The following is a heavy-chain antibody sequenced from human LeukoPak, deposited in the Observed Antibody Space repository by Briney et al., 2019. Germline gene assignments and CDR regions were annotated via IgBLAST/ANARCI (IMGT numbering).Heavy chain of an antibody. J-gene: IGHJ4*02. CDR3: ARDLLAGVAAAGFGSDY. Sequence: SETLSLTCTDSGGSISSSSYYWGWIRQPPGKGLEWIGSIYYSGSTYYNPSLKSRVTISVDTSKNQFSLKLSSVAAADTAVYYCARDLLAGVAAAGFGSDYWGQGTLVTVSS. CDR2: IYYSGST. CDR1: GGSISSSSYY. D-gene: IGHD6-13*01. V-gene: IGHV4-39*07.